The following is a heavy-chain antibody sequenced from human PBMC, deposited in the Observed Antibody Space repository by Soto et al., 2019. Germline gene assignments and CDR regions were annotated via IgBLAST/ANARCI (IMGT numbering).Heavy chain of an antibody. D-gene: IGHD6-25*01. V-gene: IGHV4-39*01. CDR2: IYYSGST. CDR3: ARVGYSSGHDAFDI. Sequence: KPSDSLSLTSTVSGGSIISSSYYWGWIRQPPGKGLEWIGSIYYSGSTYYNPSLKSRVTISVDTSKNQFSLKLSSVTAADTAVYYCARVGYSSGHDAFDIWGQGTMVTVSS. J-gene: IGHJ3*02. CDR1: GGSIISSSYY.